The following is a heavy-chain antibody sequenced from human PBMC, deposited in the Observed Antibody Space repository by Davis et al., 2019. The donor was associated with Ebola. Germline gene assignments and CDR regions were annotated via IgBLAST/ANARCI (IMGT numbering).Heavy chain of an antibody. V-gene: IGHV3-23*01. CDR1: GFTFSTYA. Sequence: GESLKISCAASGFTFSTYAMTWVRQAPGKGLEWVSAISGSVGSTYYADSVKGRFTISRDNSKNTLYLQMNSLRAEDTAVYYCARGGYSSSWPVAFDIWGQGTMVTVSS. CDR3: ARGGYSSSWPVAFDI. J-gene: IGHJ3*02. CDR2: ISGSVGST. D-gene: IGHD6-13*01.